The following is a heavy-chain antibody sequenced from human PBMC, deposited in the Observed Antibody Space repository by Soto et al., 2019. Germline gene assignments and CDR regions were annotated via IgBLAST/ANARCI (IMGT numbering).Heavy chain of an antibody. Sequence: SETLSLTCSVSGGSVSCYYWIWIRQSPGKGLEWLGYIFYRGTTKYSPSVKGRVTISVDTSRNQFSLDLSSVTAADTAVYYCTRHAIIPKLQYGMDVWGQGTMVTVSS. J-gene: IGHJ6*02. D-gene: IGHD3-22*01. CDR1: GGSVSCYY. V-gene: IGHV4-59*02. CDR2: IFYRGTT. CDR3: TRHAIIPKLQYGMDV.